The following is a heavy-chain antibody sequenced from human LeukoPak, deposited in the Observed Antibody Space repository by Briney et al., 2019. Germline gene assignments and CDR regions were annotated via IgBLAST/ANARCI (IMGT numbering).Heavy chain of an antibody. V-gene: IGHV3-30-3*01. CDR3: ARGGWTGFDY. J-gene: IGHJ4*02. D-gene: IGHD6-19*01. CDR1: GFTFSSYA. Sequence: PGGSLRLSCAASGFTFSSYAMHWVRQAPGKGLEWVAVISYDGSNKYYADSVKGRFTISRDNAKNSLYLQMNSLRAEDTAVYYCARGGWTGFDYWGQGTLVTVSS. CDR2: ISYDGSNK.